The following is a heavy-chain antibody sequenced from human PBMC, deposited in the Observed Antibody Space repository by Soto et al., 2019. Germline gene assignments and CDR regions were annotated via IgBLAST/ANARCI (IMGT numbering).Heavy chain of an antibody. J-gene: IGHJ2*01. CDR1: GFTFSTYT. Sequence: GGSLRLSCAASGFTFSTYTMHWVRQAPGKGLEWVSGVSGGDGSTYYADSLKGRFSISRDNAKNTVDLQINSLTAEDTAVYYRAKQGYYWYFDIWGRGTLVTVSS. CDR3: AKQGYYWYFDI. CDR2: VSGGDGST. D-gene: IGHD5-12*01. V-gene: IGHV3-23*01.